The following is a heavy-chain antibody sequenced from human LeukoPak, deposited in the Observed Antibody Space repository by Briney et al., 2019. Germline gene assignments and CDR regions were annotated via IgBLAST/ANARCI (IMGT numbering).Heavy chain of an antibody. CDR2: ISSSSNYI. CDR1: GFTFSSDT. D-gene: IGHD6-19*01. J-gene: IGHJ3*02. Sequence: GGSLRLSCAASGFTFSSDTMNWVRQAPGKWLEWVSSISSSSNYIYYGDSLKGRFTVSRDNAKNSLYLQMNSLRAEDTAVYYCARSLWAASSGAFDIWGQGTMVTVSS. CDR3: ARSLWAASSGAFDI. V-gene: IGHV3-21*01.